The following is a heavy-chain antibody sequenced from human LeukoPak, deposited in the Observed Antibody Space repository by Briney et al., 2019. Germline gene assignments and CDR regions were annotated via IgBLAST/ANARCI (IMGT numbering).Heavy chain of an antibody. Sequence: ASVKVSCKASGYTFTSYYMHWVRQAPGQGLEWMGIINPSGGSTSYAQKFQGGVTMTRDTSTSTVYMELSSLRSEDTAVYYCARDQYDTWSRRGNFDSWGQGTLVIVSS. CDR3: ARDQYDTWSRRGNFDS. CDR1: GYTFTSYY. V-gene: IGHV1-46*01. CDR2: INPSGGST. D-gene: IGHD3/OR15-3a*01. J-gene: IGHJ4*02.